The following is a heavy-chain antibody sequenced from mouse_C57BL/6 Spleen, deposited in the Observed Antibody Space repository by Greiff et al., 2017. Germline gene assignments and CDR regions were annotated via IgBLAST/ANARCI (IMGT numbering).Heavy chain of an antibody. CDR1: GYTFTSYW. D-gene: IGHD1-1*01. CDR3: ARWGEGYGSSGY. CDR2: IHPNSGST. V-gene: IGHV1-64*01. J-gene: IGHJ2*01. Sequence: QVQLKQPGAELVKPGASVKLSCKASGYTFTSYWMHWVKQRPGQGLEWIGMIHPNSGSTNYNEKFKSKATLTVDKSSSTAYMQLSSLTSEDSAVYYCARWGEGYGSSGYWGKGTTLTVSS.